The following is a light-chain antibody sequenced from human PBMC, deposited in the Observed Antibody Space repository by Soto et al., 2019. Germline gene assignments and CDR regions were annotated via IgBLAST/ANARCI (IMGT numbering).Light chain of an antibody. CDR3: HHYGYGADT. J-gene: IGKJ2*01. Sequence: ELVLTQSPGTLSLSPGERATLSCRASESVRNNSLAWYQQHPGQAPRLLIFGASSRATGIPDRFTGSGFGADFSLTISRLEPEDSAVYFCHHYGYGADTFGQGTKLEIK. CDR1: ESVRNNS. V-gene: IGKV3-20*01. CDR2: GAS.